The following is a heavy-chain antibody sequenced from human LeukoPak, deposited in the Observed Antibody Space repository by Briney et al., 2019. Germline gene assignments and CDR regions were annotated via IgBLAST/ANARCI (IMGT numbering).Heavy chain of an antibody. J-gene: IGHJ5*02. CDR3: ARRGSGSYGWFDP. V-gene: IGHV4-34*01. CDR1: GGSFSGYY. D-gene: IGHD1-26*01. Sequence: SETLSLTCAVYGGSFSGYYWSWIRQPPGKGLEWIGEINHSGSTNYNPSLESRVTISVDTSKNQFSLKLSSVTAADTAVYYCARRGSGSYGWFDPWGQGTLVTVSS. CDR2: INHSGST.